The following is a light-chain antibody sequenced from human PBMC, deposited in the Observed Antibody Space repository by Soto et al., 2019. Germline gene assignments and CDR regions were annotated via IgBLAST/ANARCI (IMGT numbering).Light chain of an antibody. CDR1: QNIRNW. CDR2: AAS. CDR3: QQLNSFPIT. J-gene: IGKJ5*01. V-gene: IGKV1-5*01. Sequence: DIQMTQSPSTLSASVGDSVTITCRASQNIRNWLAWYQQKPGRAPKLLIYAASTLQSGVPSRFSGSGSGTEFTLTITSLQPEDFATYYCQQLNSFPITFGQGTRLEIK.